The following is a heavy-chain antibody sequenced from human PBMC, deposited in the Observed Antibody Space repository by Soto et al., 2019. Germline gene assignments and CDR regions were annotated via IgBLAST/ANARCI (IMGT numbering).Heavy chain of an antibody. Sequence: QVQLVQSGAEVKKPGSSVKVSCKASGGTFSSYAISWVRQAPGQGLEWMGGIIPIFGTANYAQKFQGRVTITADESTSTAYMGLSSLRSEDTAVYYCARDLSPYGDYVPYFDYWGQGTLVTVSS. V-gene: IGHV1-69*01. D-gene: IGHD4-17*01. CDR1: GGTFSSYA. CDR2: IIPIFGTA. CDR3: ARDLSPYGDYVPYFDY. J-gene: IGHJ4*02.